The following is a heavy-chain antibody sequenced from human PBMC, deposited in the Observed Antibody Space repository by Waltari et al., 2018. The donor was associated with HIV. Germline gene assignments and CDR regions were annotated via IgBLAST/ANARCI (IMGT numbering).Heavy chain of an antibody. Sequence: QLQLQESGPGLVKPSETLSLTCTVSGGSISSGLYYWGWIRLPPGKGREWIGGLFSTGSTYDNPSLRGRATMSVETSKNRFSLQLGSVTAADTAVYYCARQRQSRRDPFDYWGQGTLVTVSS. V-gene: IGHV4-39*01. CDR3: ARQRQSRRDPFDY. J-gene: IGHJ4*02. CDR1: GGSISSGLYY. CDR2: LFSTGST.